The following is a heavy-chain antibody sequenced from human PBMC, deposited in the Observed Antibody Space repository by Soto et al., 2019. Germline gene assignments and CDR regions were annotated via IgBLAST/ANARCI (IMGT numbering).Heavy chain of an antibody. V-gene: IGHV1-2*04. CDR3: ARSTPIGAAGSVDAFDI. J-gene: IGHJ3*02. Sequence: ASVNVSCKASGYTFTGYYMHWVRQAPGQGLEWMGWINPTSGGTNYAQKFQGCVTMTTDTSISTAYMELSRMRSDDTAVYYCARSTPIGAAGSVDAFDIWGQGTMVTVSS. D-gene: IGHD6-13*01. CDR2: INPTSGGT. CDR1: GYTFTGYY.